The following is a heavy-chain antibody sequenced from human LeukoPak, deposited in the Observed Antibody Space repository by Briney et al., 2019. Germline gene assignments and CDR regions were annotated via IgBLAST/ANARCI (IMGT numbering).Heavy chain of an antibody. D-gene: IGHD3-9*01. CDR1: GFTFSSYA. V-gene: IGHV3-64D*06. CDR2: VRSNGGTT. CDR3: VKVKGPYDILTGYFDH. Sequence: PGGSLRLSCSASGFTFSSYAMHWVRQAPGKGLQYVSAVRSNGGTTYYADSVKGRFTISRDNSKNTLYLQMSSLRPEDTAVYFCVKVKGPYDILTGYFDHWGRGTLVTVSS. J-gene: IGHJ4*02.